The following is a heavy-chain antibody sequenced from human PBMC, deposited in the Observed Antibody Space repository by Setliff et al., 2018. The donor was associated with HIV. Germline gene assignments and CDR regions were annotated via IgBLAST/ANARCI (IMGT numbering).Heavy chain of an antibody. CDR2: IIPIFGTA. D-gene: IGHD5-12*01. CDR1: GGAFSSYA. V-gene: IGHV1-69*06. J-gene: IGHJ4*02. CDR3: ATRIRDGHRGYGYFDF. Sequence: SVKVSCKASGGAFSSYALSWVRQAPGQGLEWMGGIIPIFGTANYAQKFRGRVTTTEDTSTDTAYMELSSLRPEDTAVYYCATRIRDGHRGYGYFDFWGQGTLVTVSS.